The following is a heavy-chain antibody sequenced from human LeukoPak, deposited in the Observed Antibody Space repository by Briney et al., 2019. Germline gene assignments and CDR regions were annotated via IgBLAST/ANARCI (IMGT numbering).Heavy chain of an antibody. D-gene: IGHD3-22*01. Sequence: SETLSLTCTVSGGSINTNNYYWGGIRQPPGKGLEWIGSVCYSGSTSYNPSRKSRVTMSVDTSKNHFTLKLRSVTAADTAVYYCARHQRPNYSDRSGPPDYWGQGTLVTVSS. J-gene: IGHJ4*02. CDR3: ARHQRPNYSDRSGPPDY. CDR1: GGSINTNNYY. V-gene: IGHV4-39*01. CDR2: VCYSGST.